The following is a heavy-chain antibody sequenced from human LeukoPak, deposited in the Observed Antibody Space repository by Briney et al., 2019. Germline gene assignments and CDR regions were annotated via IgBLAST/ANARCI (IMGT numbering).Heavy chain of an antibody. CDR2: ISYDGSKV. Sequence: GGSLTLFCAASGFTYRKYAMHWVRQAPGKGLEWVAVISYDGSKVYYGDSVKGRFTISRDNSENTLYLQLNSLRAEDTAVYHCARGGFGQQLVLDGRTLCGHWGRRPVVTVSS. V-gene: IGHV3-30-3*01. J-gene: IGHJ4*02. CDR1: GFTYRKYA. CDR3: ARGGFGQQLVLDGRTLCGH. D-gene: IGHD6-13*01.